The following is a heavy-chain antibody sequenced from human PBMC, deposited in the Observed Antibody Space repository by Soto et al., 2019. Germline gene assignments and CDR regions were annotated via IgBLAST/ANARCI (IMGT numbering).Heavy chain of an antibody. V-gene: IGHV3-23*01. J-gene: IGHJ6*02. CDR2: ISGSGGST. CDR1: GFTFSSYA. CDR3: EKDLSSTFYDFWSGLNYDMDV. Sequence: PGGSLRLSCAASGFTFSSYAMSWVRQAPGKGLEWVSGISGSGGSTYYADSVKGRFTISRDNSKNTLYLQMNSLRAEDTAVYYCEKDLSSTFYDFWSGLNYDMDVWGQGTTVTVSS. D-gene: IGHD3-3*01.